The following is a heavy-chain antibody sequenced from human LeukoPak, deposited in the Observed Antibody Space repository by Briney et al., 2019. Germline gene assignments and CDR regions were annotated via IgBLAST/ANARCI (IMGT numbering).Heavy chain of an antibody. CDR1: GGTFSSYA. Sequence: SVKVSCKASGGTFSSYAISWVRQAPGQGLEWMGGIIPIFGTANYAQKFQGRVTITADESTSTAYMELSSLRSEDTAVYYCARDGYNLRRFDYWGQGTLVTVSS. J-gene: IGHJ4*02. CDR3: ARDGYNLRRFDY. D-gene: IGHD5-24*01. V-gene: IGHV1-69*13. CDR2: IIPIFGTA.